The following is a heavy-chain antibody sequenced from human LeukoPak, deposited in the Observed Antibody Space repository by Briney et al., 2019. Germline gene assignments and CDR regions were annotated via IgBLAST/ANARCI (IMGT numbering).Heavy chain of an antibody. CDR2: IRSQAYRGTT. D-gene: IGHD3-9*01. Sequence: PSGGSLRLSCTGTGFTFGDHAMSWVRQAPGKGLEWVGFIRSQAYRGTTEYAASVKGRFIISRDDSKSIAYLLMTSLKTEDTAVYYSTRGPIWLYYGMDVWGQGTMVTVS. CDR1: GFTFGDHA. J-gene: IGHJ6*02. CDR3: TRGPIWLYYGMDV. V-gene: IGHV3-49*04.